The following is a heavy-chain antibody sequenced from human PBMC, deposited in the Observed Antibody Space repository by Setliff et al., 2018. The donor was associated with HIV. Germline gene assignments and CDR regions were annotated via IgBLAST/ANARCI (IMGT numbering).Heavy chain of an antibody. CDR1: GGSISNSRYY. V-gene: IGHV4-61*01. Sequence: PSETLSLTCTVSGGSISNSRYYWSWIRQPPGKGLEWIGYIFDNGKTYYNPSLKSRVTISVGTSKNQFSLKLTSVTAADTAMYYCATYSVGEGGRGHWGQGVLVTVSS. D-gene: IGHD1-26*01. CDR2: IFDNGKT. CDR3: ATYSVGEGGRGH. J-gene: IGHJ4*02.